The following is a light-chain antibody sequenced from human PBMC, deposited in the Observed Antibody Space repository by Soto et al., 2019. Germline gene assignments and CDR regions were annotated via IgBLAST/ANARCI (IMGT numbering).Light chain of an antibody. CDR2: EVS. V-gene: IGLV2-8*01. CDR1: SSDVGGYNY. Sequence: QSVLTQPPSASGSPGQSVTISCTGTSSDVGGYNYVSWYQQHPGKAPKLMIYEVSKRPSGVPDRFSGSKSGNTASLTVSGLQAEDEADYYCSSYAGSNNPLVFGTGPKLTVL. J-gene: IGLJ1*01. CDR3: SSYAGSNNPLV.